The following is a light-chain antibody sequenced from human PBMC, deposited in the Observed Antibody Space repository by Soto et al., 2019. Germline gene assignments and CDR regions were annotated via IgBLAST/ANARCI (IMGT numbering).Light chain of an antibody. J-gene: IGKJ1*01. CDR3: QQYNNYPWT. Sequence: DIHMTQSPSTLSASVGDRVTITCRASQSIDRWLAWYEQKPGKAPNLLIYEASSLESGVPSRFSGSRSGTEFTLTISSLQADDFATYYCQQYNNYPWTVGQGTKVDSK. CDR2: EAS. V-gene: IGKV1-5*03. CDR1: QSIDRW.